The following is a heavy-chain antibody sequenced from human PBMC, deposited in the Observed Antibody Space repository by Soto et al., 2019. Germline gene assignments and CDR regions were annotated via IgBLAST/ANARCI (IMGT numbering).Heavy chain of an antibody. J-gene: IGHJ4*02. CDR1: GYTFTNYN. V-gene: IGHV1-8*01. D-gene: IGHD6-6*01. CDR3: ARAEPYSTSSPFDY. Sequence: QVQLVQSGAEVKKPGASVKVSCKTSGYTFTNYNINWVRQATGQGLELMGWMNPNSGNTGYAQKFQGRVTMTRNTSITTAYMEFSSLRSGDTAVYYCARAEPYSTSSPFDYWGQGTLVNVSS. CDR2: MNPNSGNT.